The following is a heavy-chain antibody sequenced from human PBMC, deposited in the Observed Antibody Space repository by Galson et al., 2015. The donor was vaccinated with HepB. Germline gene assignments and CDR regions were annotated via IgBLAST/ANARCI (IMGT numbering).Heavy chain of an antibody. D-gene: IGHD3-16*02. CDR1: GFYSSFASYG. Sequence: SLRLSCAASGFYSSFASYGIHWVRQAPGRGLEWLAVISYDGSNEYYADSMQGRFTVSRDNSKNTAYLQLSSLRPEDTAVYYCAKDYYVRGSYRFYAMDVWGQGTTVIVSS. J-gene: IGHJ6*02. CDR2: ISYDGSNE. V-gene: IGHV3-30*18. CDR3: AKDYYVRGSYRFYAMDV.